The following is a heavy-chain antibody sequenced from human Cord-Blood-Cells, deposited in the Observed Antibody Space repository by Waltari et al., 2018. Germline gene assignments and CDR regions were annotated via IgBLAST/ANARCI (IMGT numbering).Heavy chain of an antibody. D-gene: IGHD2-2*01. CDR3: AREYCSSTSCYLNYYYGMDV. V-gene: IGHV1-69*01. Sequence: QVQLVQSGAAVKKPGSSVKVSCKASGGTFSSYAISWVRQAPGQGLAWMGGIIPIFGTANYAQKCQGRVTITADESTSTAYMELSSLRSEDTAVYYCAREYCSSTSCYLNYYYGMDVWGQGTTVTVSS. J-gene: IGHJ6*02. CDR2: IIPIFGTA. CDR1: GGTFSSYA.